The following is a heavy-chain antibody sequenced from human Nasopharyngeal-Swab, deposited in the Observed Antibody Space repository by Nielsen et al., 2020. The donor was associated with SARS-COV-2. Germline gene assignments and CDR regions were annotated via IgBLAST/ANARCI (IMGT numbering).Heavy chain of an antibody. CDR2: ISAYNGNT. J-gene: IGHJ5*02. Sequence: VKVSCKASGYTFTTYGISWVRQAPGQGLEWMGWISAYNGNTNYAQKLQGRVTMTTDTSTSTAYMELRSLRSDDTAVYYCARVEAYYDILTGGETWGQGTLVTVSS. D-gene: IGHD3-9*01. CDR3: ARVEAYYDILTGGET. V-gene: IGHV1-18*01. CDR1: GYTFTTYG.